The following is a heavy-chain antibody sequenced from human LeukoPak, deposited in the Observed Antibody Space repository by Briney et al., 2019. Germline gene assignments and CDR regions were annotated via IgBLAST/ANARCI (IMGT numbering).Heavy chain of an antibody. V-gene: IGHV3-20*04. CDR3: AAYYYGSGSCGQFDY. Sequence: GGSLRLSCAASGFTFDDYGMSWVRQAPGKGLEWVSGINCHGGSTGYADSVKGRFTISRDNAKNSLYLQMNSLRAEDTGFYYCAAYYYGSGSCGQFDYWGQGTLVTVSS. J-gene: IGHJ4*02. D-gene: IGHD3-10*01. CDR1: GFTFDDYG. CDR2: INCHGGST.